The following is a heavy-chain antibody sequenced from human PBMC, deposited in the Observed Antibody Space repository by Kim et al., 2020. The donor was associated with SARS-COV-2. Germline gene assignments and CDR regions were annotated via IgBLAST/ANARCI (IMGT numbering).Heavy chain of an antibody. V-gene: IGHV3-30*04. J-gene: IGHJ4*02. CDR1: GFTFSSYA. Sequence: GGSLRLSCAASGFTFSSYAMHWVRQAPGKGLEWVAVISYDGSNKYYADSVKGRFTISRDNSKNTLYLQMNSLRAEDTAVYYCARDMVYSSSFDYWGQGTLVTVSS. CDR3: ARDMVYSSSFDY. D-gene: IGHD6-13*01. CDR2: ISYDGSNK.